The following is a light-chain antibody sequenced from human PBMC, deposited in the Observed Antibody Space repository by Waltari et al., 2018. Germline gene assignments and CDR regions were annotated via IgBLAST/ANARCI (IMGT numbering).Light chain of an antibody. V-gene: IGLV2-14*01. CDR1: SSDVGGYYF. Sequence: QSALTPPASVSGSPGQSITISCTGTSSDVGGYYFVSSYQQRPGKAPKLMIYDVSTRPSGVSNRFSGSKSGNTASLTISGLQAEDEDDYYCSSYTSSDTPVFGTGTKVTVV. CDR3: SSYTSSDTPV. J-gene: IGLJ1*01. CDR2: DVS.